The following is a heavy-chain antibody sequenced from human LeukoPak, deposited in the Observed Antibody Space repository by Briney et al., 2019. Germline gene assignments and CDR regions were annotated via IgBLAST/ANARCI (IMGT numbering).Heavy chain of an antibody. V-gene: IGHV4-59*11. J-gene: IGHJ6*03. D-gene: IGHD3-3*01. CDR1: GGSISSHY. Sequence: SETLSLTCTVPGGSISSHYWSWIRQPPGKGLEWIGYIYYSGSTNYNPSLKSRVTISVDTSKNQFSLKLSSVTAADTAVYYCARRMTIFGNYYYTDVWGKGTTVTVSS. CDR2: IYYSGST. CDR3: ARRMTIFGNYYYTDV.